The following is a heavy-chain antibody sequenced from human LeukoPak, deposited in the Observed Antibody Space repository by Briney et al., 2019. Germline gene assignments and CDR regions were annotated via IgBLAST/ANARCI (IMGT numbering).Heavy chain of an antibody. CDR2: IYTSGST. Sequence: SETLSLTCTVSGGSISSGFYYWSWIRQPAGKGLEWIGRIYTSGSTNYNPSLKSRVAMSLDTSKNQFSLRLTFVTPADTAVYYCAREAQGRSFPLYYFDSWGQGTLVSV. CDR3: AREAQGRSFPLYYFDS. D-gene: IGHD2-8*01. V-gene: IGHV4-61*02. J-gene: IGHJ4*01. CDR1: GGSISSGFYY.